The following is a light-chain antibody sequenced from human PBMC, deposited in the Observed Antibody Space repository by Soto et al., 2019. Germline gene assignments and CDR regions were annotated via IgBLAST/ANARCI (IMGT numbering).Light chain of an antibody. CDR1: SSDVGSYNL. CDR3: CSYAGSSTXDV. Sequence: SVLTQPASVSGSPGQSITISCTGTSSDVGSYNLVSWYQQHPGKAPKLMIYEGSKRPSGVSNRFSGSKSGNTASLTISGLQAEDEADYYCCSYAGSSTXDVFGTGPKVTVL. CDR2: EGS. J-gene: IGLJ1*01. V-gene: IGLV2-23*01.